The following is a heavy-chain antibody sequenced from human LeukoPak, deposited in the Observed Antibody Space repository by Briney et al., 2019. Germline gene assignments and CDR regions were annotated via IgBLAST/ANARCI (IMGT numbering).Heavy chain of an antibody. J-gene: IGHJ4*02. CDR2: INTYNGNT. D-gene: IGHD1-26*01. V-gene: IGHV1-18*01. CDR1: GYTFTNYG. CDR3: ARDLVDGVGAPGAY. Sequence: ASVKVSCKASGYTFTNYGITWMRQAPGQELEWMGWINTYNGNTNYAQKLQGRVTITTDTSTSTAYVELRSLRSDDTAVFYCARDLVDGVGAPGAYWGQGALVTVSS.